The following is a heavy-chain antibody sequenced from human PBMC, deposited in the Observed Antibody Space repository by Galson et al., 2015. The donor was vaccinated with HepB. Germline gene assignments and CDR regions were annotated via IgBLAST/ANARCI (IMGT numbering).Heavy chain of an antibody. CDR1: GFTFSSYA. J-gene: IGHJ4*02. CDR2: ISGSGGST. CDR3: ARAFDSSGYYSSTPPFDY. D-gene: IGHD3-22*01. Sequence: SLRLSCAASGFTFSSYAMSWVRQAPGKGLEWVSAISGSGGSTYYADSVKGRFTISRDNSKNTLYLQMNSLRAEDTAVYYCARAFDSSGYYSSTPPFDYWGQGTLVXVSS. V-gene: IGHV3-23*01.